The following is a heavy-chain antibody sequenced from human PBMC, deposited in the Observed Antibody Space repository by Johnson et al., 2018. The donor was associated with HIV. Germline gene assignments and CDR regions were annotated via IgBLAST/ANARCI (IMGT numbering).Heavy chain of an antibody. CDR2: IKSKTDGGTT. V-gene: IGHV3-15*01. J-gene: IGHJ3*02. CDR1: GFTFSNAW. D-gene: IGHD3-9*01. CDR3: TTEHGLLYFDWSGDAFDI. Sequence: VQLVESGGGLVKPGGSLRLSCAASGFTFSNAWMSWVRQAPGKGLEWVGRIKSKTDGGTTDYAAPVKGRFTISRDDSKNTLYLQMSSLKIEDTGVYYCTTEHGLLYFDWSGDAFDIWGQGTMVTVSS.